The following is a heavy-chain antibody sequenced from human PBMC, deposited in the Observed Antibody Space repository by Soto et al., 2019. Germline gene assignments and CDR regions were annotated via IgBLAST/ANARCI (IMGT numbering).Heavy chain of an antibody. V-gene: IGHV4-30-4*01. J-gene: IGHJ6*04. CDR2: IYYSGYT. CDR3: DRYCGGDWLGVRGIDI. Sequence: SETLSLTCSVSGGSIISGDYYWSWIPPPPGKDLEWIGYIYYSGYTYSNPSLKSRVTMSVDTSKNQFSLKLSSVTAADTAVYNCDRYCGGDWLGVRGIDIWGKGTTVTVSS. D-gene: IGHD2-21*02. CDR1: GGSIISGDYY.